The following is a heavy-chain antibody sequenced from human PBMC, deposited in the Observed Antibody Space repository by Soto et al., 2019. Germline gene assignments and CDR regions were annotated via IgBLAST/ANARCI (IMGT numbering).Heavy chain of an antibody. Sequence: QVQLVQSGAEVKKPGSSVKVSCKASGGTFRSNGISWVRQAPGQGLEWLGGIIPIVHAASYDQTFRGRVTITADESTTTAYVELSSLRSEDTAVDYCAMITRKHSFDPWGQGTLVTVSS. CDR2: IIPIVHAA. CDR1: GGTFRSNG. V-gene: IGHV1-69*01. J-gene: IGHJ5*02. D-gene: IGHD3-10*01. CDR3: AMITRKHSFDP.